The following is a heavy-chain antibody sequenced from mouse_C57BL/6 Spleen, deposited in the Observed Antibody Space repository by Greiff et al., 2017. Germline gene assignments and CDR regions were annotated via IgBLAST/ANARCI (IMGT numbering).Heavy chain of an antibody. CDR3: ASGSSRYYYAMDY. V-gene: IGHV1-53*01. Sequence: QVHVKQPGTELVKPGASVKLSCKASGYTFTSYWMHWVKQRPGQGLEWIGNINPSNGGTNYNEKFKSKATLTVEKSSSTAYLQLSSLTSEDSAVYYCASGSSRYYYAMDYWGQGPSVTVSS. CDR1: GYTFTSYW. CDR2: INPSNGGT. D-gene: IGHD1-1*01. J-gene: IGHJ4*01.